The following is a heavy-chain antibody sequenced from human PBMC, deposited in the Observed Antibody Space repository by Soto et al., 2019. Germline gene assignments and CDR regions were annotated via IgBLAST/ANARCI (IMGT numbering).Heavy chain of an antibody. Sequence: ASVKVSCKVSGYTPTELSMHWVRQAPGKGLEWMGGFDPEDGETIYAQKFQGRVTMTEDTSTDTAYMELSSLRSEDKAVYYCETRQWNGGSYFDYWGQGTLVTVSS. J-gene: IGHJ4*02. V-gene: IGHV1-24*01. CDR2: FDPEDGET. CDR3: ETRQWNGGSYFDY. D-gene: IGHD1-26*01. CDR1: GYTPTELS.